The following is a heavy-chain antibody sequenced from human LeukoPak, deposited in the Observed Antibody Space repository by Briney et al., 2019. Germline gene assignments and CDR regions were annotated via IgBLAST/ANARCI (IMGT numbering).Heavy chain of an antibody. CDR1: GGSFSGYY. CDR3: ARSLRGAAHHFDY. D-gene: IGHD6-6*01. CDR2: INHSGST. V-gene: IGHV4-34*01. Sequence: PSETLSLTCAVYGGSFSGYYWSWIRQPPGKGLEWIGEINHSGSTNYNPSLKSRVTISVDTSKNQFSLKLNSVTAADTAVYYCARSLRGAAHHFDYWGQGTLVTVSS. J-gene: IGHJ4*02.